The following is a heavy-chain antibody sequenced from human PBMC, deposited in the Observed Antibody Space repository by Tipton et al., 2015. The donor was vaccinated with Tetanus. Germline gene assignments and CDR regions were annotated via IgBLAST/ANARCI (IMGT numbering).Heavy chain of an antibody. CDR1: GFTFSSYS. D-gene: IGHD6-25*01. J-gene: IGHJ4*02. Sequence: GSLRLSCEGSGFTFSSYSMSWVRQAPGKGLEWVSSISSTSRYIYYADSVKGRFTISRDNAKSSLFLQMNSLRDDDTAVYYCVSGSALDYWGQGTLITVSS. V-gene: IGHV3-21*01. CDR3: VSGSALDY. CDR2: ISSTSRYI.